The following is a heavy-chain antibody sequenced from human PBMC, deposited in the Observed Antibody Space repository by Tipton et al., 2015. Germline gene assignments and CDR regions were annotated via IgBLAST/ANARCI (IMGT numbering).Heavy chain of an antibody. CDR1: GGSISSYY. V-gene: IGHV4-4*07. CDR3: ARKKRWDYYGSGSYLGPYYYYYGMDV. J-gene: IGHJ6*02. Sequence: TLSLTCTVSGGSISSYYWSWIRQPAGKGLEWIGRIYTSGSTNYNPSLKSRVTMSVDTSKNQFSLKLNSVTAADTAVYYCARKKRWDYYGSGSYLGPYYYYYGMDVWGQGTTVTVS. CDR2: IYTSGST. D-gene: IGHD3-10*01.